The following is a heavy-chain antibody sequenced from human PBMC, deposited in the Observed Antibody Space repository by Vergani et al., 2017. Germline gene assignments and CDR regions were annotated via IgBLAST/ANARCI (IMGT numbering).Heavy chain of an antibody. CDR1: GYSLSDHY. J-gene: IGHJ5*02. V-gene: IGHV1-2*02. D-gene: IGHD3-10*01. CDR3: ARNRGRGGSYSVSWFDP. CDR2: LDPHTGDT. Sequence: QVQLVQSGAEVRKPGASVKVSCKASGYSLSDHYIHWVRQAPGQGFEWMGRLDPHTGDTKYAEKFQGRAILTRDRSISTAYMDLISLISDDTAVYYCARNRGRGGSYSVSWFDPWGQGTQVTVAS.